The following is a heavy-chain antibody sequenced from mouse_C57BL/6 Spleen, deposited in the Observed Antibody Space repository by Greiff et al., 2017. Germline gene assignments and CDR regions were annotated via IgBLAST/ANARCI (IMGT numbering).Heavy chain of an antibody. D-gene: IGHD2-3*01. V-gene: IGHV1-59*01. CDR2: IDPSDSYT. CDR3: ARRADDGYYAMDY. Sequence: QVQLQQPGAELVRPGTSVKLSCKASGYTFTSYWMHWVKQRPGQGLEWIGVIDPSDSYTNYNQKFKGKATLTVDTSSSTAYMQLSSLTSEDSAVYYCARRADDGYYAMDYWGQGTSVTVSS. CDR1: GYTFTSYW. J-gene: IGHJ4*01.